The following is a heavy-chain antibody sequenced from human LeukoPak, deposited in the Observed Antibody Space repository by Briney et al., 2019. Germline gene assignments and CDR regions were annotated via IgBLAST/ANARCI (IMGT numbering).Heavy chain of an antibody. D-gene: IGHD2-15*01. J-gene: IGHJ4*02. CDR1: GFTVSSNY. V-gene: IGHV3-53*01. CDR2: IYSGGST. Sequence: GGSLRLSCAASGFTVSSNYMSWVRQAPGKGLEWVSVIYSGGSTYYADSVRDRFTISRDNAKNTLYLQMNSLRAEDTAVYYCARRDNYDYWGQGTLVTVSS. CDR3: ARRDNYDY.